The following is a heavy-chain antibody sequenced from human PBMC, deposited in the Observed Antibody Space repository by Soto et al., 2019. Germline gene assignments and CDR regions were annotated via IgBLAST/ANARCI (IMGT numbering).Heavy chain of an antibody. J-gene: IGHJ4*02. CDR1: GGSFSGYY. CDR3: ARGRSTTATSDY. Sequence: SETLSLTCAVYGGSFSGYYWSWIRQPPGKGLEWIGEINHSGSTNYNPSLKSRVTISVDTSKNQFSLKLSSVTAADTAVYYCARGRSTTATSDYWGQGTLVTVSS. V-gene: IGHV4-34*01. CDR2: INHSGST. D-gene: IGHD4-17*01.